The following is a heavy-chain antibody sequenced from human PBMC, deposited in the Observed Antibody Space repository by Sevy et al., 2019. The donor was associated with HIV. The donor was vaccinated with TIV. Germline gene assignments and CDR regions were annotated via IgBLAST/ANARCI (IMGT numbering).Heavy chain of an antibody. Sequence: GGSLRLSCSASRFSFSGYAMYWVRQAPGKGPECVSTISKDGGTTYYADSVKGRFTIFRDNSKNTLCLQMSSLRAEDTALYYCVKGPRHEYSNYGLDYWGQGTVVTVSS. CDR2: ISKDGGTT. D-gene: IGHD4-4*01. CDR3: VKGPRHEYSNYGLDY. CDR1: RFSFSGYA. J-gene: IGHJ4*02. V-gene: IGHV3-64D*06.